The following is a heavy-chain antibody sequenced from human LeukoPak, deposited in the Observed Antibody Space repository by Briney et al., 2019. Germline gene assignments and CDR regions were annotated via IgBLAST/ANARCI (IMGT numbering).Heavy chain of an antibody. CDR1: GYTFTIYG. Sequence: ASVRVSFKASGYTFTIYGISWVRQAPGQGRERMGWISAYNGNTKYTQKVLGRVTMTTDTSTSTAYMELRSLRSDDTAVYYCARGGLVVVVAATPSTTPGLLHWLDPWGQGTLVSVSS. J-gene: IGHJ5*02. V-gene: IGHV1-18*01. CDR3: ARGGLVVVVAATPSTTPGLLHWLDP. D-gene: IGHD2-15*01. CDR2: ISAYNGNT.